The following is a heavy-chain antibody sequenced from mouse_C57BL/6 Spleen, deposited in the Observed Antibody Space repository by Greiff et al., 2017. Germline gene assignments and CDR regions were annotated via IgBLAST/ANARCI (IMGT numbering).Heavy chain of an antibody. CDR3: ARSPYGSWFAY. CDR1: GYTFTRYW. Sequence: QVQLQQPGAELVRPGSSVKLSCKASGYTFTRYWLAWVKQMPGQGLEWIGNISPSDSETHYNQKFKDNATLTVDKSSSTDYMQLSSLTSEDSAVYCCARSPYGSWFAYWGQGTLVTVSA. J-gene: IGHJ3*01. CDR2: ISPSDSET. V-gene: IGHV1-61*01. D-gene: IGHD1-1*02.